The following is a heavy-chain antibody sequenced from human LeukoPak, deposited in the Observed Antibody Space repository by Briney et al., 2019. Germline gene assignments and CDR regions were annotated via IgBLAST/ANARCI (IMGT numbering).Heavy chain of an antibody. CDR3: ARLPPGRWLRYWYFDL. Sequence: GGSLRLSCAASGFSFSDYYMSWIRQAPGKGLEWVSYIRSSGSSIYYADSVKGRFTISRDNAKNSLHLQMNSLRAEDTAVYYCARLPPGRWLRYWYFDLWGRGTLVTVSS. D-gene: IGHD5-24*01. CDR2: IRSSGSSI. J-gene: IGHJ2*01. V-gene: IGHV3-11*01. CDR1: GFSFSDYY.